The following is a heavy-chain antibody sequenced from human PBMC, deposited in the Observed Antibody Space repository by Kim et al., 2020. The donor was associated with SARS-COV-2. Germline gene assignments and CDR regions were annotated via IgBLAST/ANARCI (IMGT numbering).Heavy chain of an antibody. J-gene: IGHJ6*02. Sequence: SLRLSCAASGFTVSSNYMSWVRQAPGKGLEWVSVIYSGGSTYYADSVKGRFTISRDNSKNTLYLQMNSLRAEDTAVYYCAREQRTTVYYYGMDVWGQGTTVTVSS. CDR1: GFTVSSNY. D-gene: IGHD4-17*01. CDR3: AREQRTTVYYYGMDV. CDR2: IYSGGST. V-gene: IGHV3-66*02.